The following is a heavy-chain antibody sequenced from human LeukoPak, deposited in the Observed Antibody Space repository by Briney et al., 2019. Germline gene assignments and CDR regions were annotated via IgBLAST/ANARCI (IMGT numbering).Heavy chain of an antibody. CDR1: GYTFTSYY. CDR2: INPSGDST. D-gene: IGHD2-2*01. Sequence: ASVKVSCKASGYTFTSYYIHWVRQAPGQGVEWMGIINPSGDSTTYAQKFQGRVTMTRHTSTNTVYLELSSLTSEDTALYYCTRGNIVVVPAAPPAYWGQGTLVTVSS. J-gene: IGHJ4*02. V-gene: IGHV1-46*01. CDR3: TRGNIVVVPAAPPAY.